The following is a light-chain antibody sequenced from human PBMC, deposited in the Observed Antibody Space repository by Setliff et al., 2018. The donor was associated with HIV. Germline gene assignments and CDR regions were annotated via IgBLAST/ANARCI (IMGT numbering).Light chain of an antibody. J-gene: IGLJ1*01. CDR3: CSYTSISTYV. V-gene: IGLV2-14*03. CDR1: SSDVGGSNY. CDR2: DVS. Sequence: QSALTQPASVSGSPGQSITISCTGSSSDVGGSNYVSWYQQHPGKAPKLMIYDVSNRPAGVSNRSSGSKSCNTASLTISGLQAEDEAYYFCCSYTSISTYVFGTGTKFTVL.